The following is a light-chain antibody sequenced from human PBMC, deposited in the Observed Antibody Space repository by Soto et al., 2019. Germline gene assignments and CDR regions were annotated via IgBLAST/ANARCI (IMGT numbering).Light chain of an antibody. CDR2: LDS. CDR3: MQALQTPYT. V-gene: IGKV2-28*01. Sequence: DIVMTQSPLSLPVTPGEPASISCRSSQSLLHSNGYNYLDWYLQKPGQSPQLLIYLDSNRASGVPDRFSGSGSGTDFTLKISRVEAEDVGVYYCMQALQTPYTFGQGTKLQAK. CDR1: QSLLHSNGYNY. J-gene: IGKJ2*01.